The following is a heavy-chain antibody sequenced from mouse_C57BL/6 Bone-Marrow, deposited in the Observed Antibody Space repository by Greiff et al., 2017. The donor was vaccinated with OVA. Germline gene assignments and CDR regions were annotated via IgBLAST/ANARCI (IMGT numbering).Heavy chain of an antibody. CDR2: IHPGSGGT. V-gene: IGHV1-64*01. CDR3: AREYFDV. CDR1: GYTFTSYW. Sequence: QVQLQQPGAELVKPGASVKLSCKASGYTFTSYWMHWVKQRPGQGLEWIGMIHPGSGGTNYNEKFKGKATLTADKSSSTAYMQLSSLTSEDSAVYFCAREYFDVWGTGTTVTVSS. J-gene: IGHJ1*03.